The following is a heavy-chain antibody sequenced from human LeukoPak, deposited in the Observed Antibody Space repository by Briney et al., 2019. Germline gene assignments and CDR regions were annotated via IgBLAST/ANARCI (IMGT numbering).Heavy chain of an antibody. J-gene: IGHJ4*02. D-gene: IGHD4-23*01. CDR3: ARQYYGDNSGFDY. Sequence: GGSLRLSCAASGFTFSTYGMNWVRQAPGKGLEWVSSIINSGSYKYYADPVKGRFTISRDNAQNSLYLQMNSLRAEDTAVYYCARQYYGDNSGFDYWGQGTPVTVSS. CDR1: GFTFSTYG. V-gene: IGHV3-21*01. CDR2: IINSGSYK.